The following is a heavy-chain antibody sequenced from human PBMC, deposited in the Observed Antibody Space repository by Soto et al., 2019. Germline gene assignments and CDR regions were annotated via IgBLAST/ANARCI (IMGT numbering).Heavy chain of an antibody. J-gene: IGHJ3*02. D-gene: IGHD4-17*01. V-gene: IGHV5-51*01. CDR1: GYSFTSYW. Sequence: GESLKISCKGSGYSFTSYWIGWVRQMPGKGLEWMGIIYPGDSDTRYSPSFQGQVTISADKSISTAYLQWSSLKASDTAMYYCARRRTTVVTAMGAFDIWGQGTMVTVSS. CDR2: IYPGDSDT. CDR3: ARRRTTVVTAMGAFDI.